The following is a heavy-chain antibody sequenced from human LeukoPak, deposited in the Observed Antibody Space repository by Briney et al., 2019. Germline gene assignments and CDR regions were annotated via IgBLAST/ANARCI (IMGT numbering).Heavy chain of an antibody. J-gene: IGHJ1*01. CDR2: FDPEDGET. D-gene: IGHD3-9*01. CDR1: GYTLTELS. V-gene: IGHV1-24*01. CDR3: ATGAVLRYFDPSAEYFQH. Sequence: ASVKVSCKVSGYTLTELSMHWVRQAPGKGLEWMGGFDPEDGETIYAQKFQGRVTMTEDTSTDTAYMELSSLRSEDTAVYYCATGAVLRYFDPSAEYFQHWGQGTLVTVPS.